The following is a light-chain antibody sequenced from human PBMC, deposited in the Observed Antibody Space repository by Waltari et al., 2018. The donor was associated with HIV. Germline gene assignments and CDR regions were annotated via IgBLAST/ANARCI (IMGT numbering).Light chain of an antibody. CDR3: SSYTRRGTVV. J-gene: IGLJ2*01. CDR1: SSDIGYYDY. V-gene: IGLV2-14*03. CDR2: EVT. Sequence: QSALTQPASVSGSPGQSIVLPCTGRSSDIGYYDYVSWYQQYPGQAPTALIYEVTSRPSGTSDRFSGSKSATTAFLAISKLQSDDEADYFCSSYTRRGTVVFGGGTMLTVL.